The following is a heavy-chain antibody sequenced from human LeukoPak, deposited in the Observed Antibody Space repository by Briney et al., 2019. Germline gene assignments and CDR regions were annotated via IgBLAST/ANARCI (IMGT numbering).Heavy chain of an antibody. CDR3: AKVTSSGWYLNY. CDR1: GFTFSSYA. V-gene: IGHV3-23*01. J-gene: IGHJ4*02. Sequence: GGSLRLSCAASGFTFSSYAMSWVRQAPGKGLEWVSAISGSGGSTYYADSVKGRFTISRDNSKNTLYLQMNSLRAEDRAVYYCAKVTSSGWYLNYWGQGTLVTVSS. CDR2: ISGSGGST. D-gene: IGHD6-19*01.